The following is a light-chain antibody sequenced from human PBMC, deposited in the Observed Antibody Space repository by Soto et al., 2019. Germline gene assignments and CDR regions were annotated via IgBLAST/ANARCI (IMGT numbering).Light chain of an antibody. CDR1: QSISTW. CDR2: EAT. Sequence: DIPMTQSPSTLSASVGDRVTIPFRASQSISTWLAWYQQTPGKAPKLLIFEATTLETGVPSRFSGSGSVTDFTLTITSLQPDDRAHYDDQHYSTYGTFGHGTKVEGK. J-gene: IGKJ1*01. CDR3: QHYSTYGT. V-gene: IGKV1-5*01.